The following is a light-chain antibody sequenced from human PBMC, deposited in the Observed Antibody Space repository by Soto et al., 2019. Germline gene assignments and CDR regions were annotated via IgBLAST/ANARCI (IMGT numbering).Light chain of an antibody. CDR1: SNDVGGYKY. V-gene: IGLV2-14*01. CDR2: EVT. CDR3: SSYTISSTVV. Sequence: QSALTQPASVSGSPGQSITISCTGTSNDVGGYKYVSWYQQHPGKAPKLMIYEVTNRPSGVSDRFSGSTSGNAASLTISGLQAEDEADYYCSSYTISSTVVFGGGTKVTVL. J-gene: IGLJ2*01.